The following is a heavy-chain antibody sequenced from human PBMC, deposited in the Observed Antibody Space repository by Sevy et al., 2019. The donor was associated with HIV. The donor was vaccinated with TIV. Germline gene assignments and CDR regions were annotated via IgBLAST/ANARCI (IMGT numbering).Heavy chain of an antibody. Sequence: GGSLRLSCVASQLRFEDSDMNWVRQVPGKGLQWVSGINWNAAATSYTDSVKGRFTISRDNAKNTLDLQMDSLRGEDTGLYFCAKDKSCGGACYYFDYWGQGALVTVSS. CDR3: AKDKSCGGACYYFDY. CDR2: INWNAAAT. V-gene: IGHV3-20*04. J-gene: IGHJ4*02. CDR1: QLRFEDSD. D-gene: IGHD2-21*02.